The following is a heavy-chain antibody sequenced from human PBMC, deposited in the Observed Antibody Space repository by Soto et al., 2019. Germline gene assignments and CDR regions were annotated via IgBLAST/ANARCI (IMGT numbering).Heavy chain of an antibody. Sequence: SETLSLTCAVYGGSFSGYYWSWIRQPPGKGLEWIGEINHSGSTNYNPSLKSRVTISVDTSKNQFSLKLSSVTAADTAVYYCARGLRGIVVVPAAIVWFDPWGQGTLVT. CDR2: INHSGST. CDR3: ARGLRGIVVVPAAIVWFDP. V-gene: IGHV4-34*01. D-gene: IGHD2-2*01. J-gene: IGHJ5*02. CDR1: GGSFSGYY.